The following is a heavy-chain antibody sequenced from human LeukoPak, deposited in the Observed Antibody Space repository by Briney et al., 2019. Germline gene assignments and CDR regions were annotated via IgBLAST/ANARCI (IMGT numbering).Heavy chain of an antibody. Sequence: PSETLSLTCTVSGGSISRGSHYWGWIRQPPGKGLEWIGTIYYSGSTYYNPSLKSRVTISIDTSKNQFSLKLSSVTAADTAVYYCARGRGAVAGTPDFDYWGQGTLVTVSS. CDR3: ARGRGAVAGTPDFDY. J-gene: IGHJ4*02. D-gene: IGHD6-19*01. CDR1: GGSISRGSHY. CDR2: IYYSGST. V-gene: IGHV4-39*02.